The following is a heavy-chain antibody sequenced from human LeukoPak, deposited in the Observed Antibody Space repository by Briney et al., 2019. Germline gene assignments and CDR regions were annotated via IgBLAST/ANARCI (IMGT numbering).Heavy chain of an antibody. CDR3: ARAKAAAGQYYFDY. D-gene: IGHD6-13*01. J-gene: IGHJ4*02. CDR1: GGSISTSSYY. V-gene: IGHV4-39*02. CDR2: IYYSGST. Sequence: NASETLSLPCTVSGGSISTSSYYWGWVRQPPGKGRGWFGSIYYSGSTYYSPSLKSRVTISVDTSNNQFSLRLSSVTAADTAVYYCARAKAAAGQYYFDYWGQGTLVTVSS.